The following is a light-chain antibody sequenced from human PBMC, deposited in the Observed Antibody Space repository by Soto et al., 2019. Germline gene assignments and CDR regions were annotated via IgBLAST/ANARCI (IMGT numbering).Light chain of an antibody. CDR1: QSVSSN. Sequence: EIVMTQSPATLSVSPGQRDTLSCRASQSVSSNFACYQQKPGQAPRLLIHGASTRATGIPARFSGSGSGTEFTLTISRLQCEDFAVYYCQQYNNWPPLTFGGGTKVEIK. CDR2: GAS. J-gene: IGKJ4*01. CDR3: QQYNNWPPLT. V-gene: IGKV3-15*01.